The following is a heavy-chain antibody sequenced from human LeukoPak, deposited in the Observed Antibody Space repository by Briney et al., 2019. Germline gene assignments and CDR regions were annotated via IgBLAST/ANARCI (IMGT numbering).Heavy chain of an antibody. V-gene: IGHV4-39*01. D-gene: IGHD6-13*01. Sequence: PSETLSLTCTVSGGSVTYTNYYWGWIRQPPGKGLQWIGVIYYNGKTYYNPSLKSRVTVAVDTSKNQFSLKLSSVTAADTAVYYCARYSSSWYWFDPWGQGTLVTVSS. CDR1: GGSVTYTNYY. CDR3: ARYSSSWYWFDP. CDR2: IYYNGKT. J-gene: IGHJ5*02.